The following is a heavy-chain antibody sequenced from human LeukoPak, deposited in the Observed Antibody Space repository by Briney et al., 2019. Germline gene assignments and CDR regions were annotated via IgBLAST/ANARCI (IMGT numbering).Heavy chain of an antibody. V-gene: IGHV1-46*01. Sequence: ASVKVSCKASGYTFTSYYMHWVRQAPGQGLEWMGIINPSGGSTSYAQKFQGRVTMTRDTSTSTVYMELSSLRSEDTAVYYCARDQLYYGSGSYGDYYYYGMDVWGKGTTVTVSS. CDR2: INPSGGST. D-gene: IGHD3-10*01. CDR3: ARDQLYYGSGSYGDYYYYGMDV. J-gene: IGHJ6*04. CDR1: GYTFTSYY.